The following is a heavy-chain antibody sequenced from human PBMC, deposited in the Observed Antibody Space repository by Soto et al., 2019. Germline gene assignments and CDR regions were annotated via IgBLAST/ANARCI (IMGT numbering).Heavy chain of an antibody. V-gene: IGHV3-21*01. J-gene: IGHJ2*01. CDR1: GFTFSSYS. D-gene: IGHD1-1*01. Sequence: EVQLVESGGGLVKPGGSLRLSCAASGFTFSSYSMNWVRQAPGKGLEWVSSISSSSTYIYYADSLKGRFTISRDSAKNSLYLQMNGLRAEDTAVYYCARLLEGDYWYFDLGGRGTLVTVSS. CDR2: ISSSSTYI. CDR3: ARLLEGDYWYFDL.